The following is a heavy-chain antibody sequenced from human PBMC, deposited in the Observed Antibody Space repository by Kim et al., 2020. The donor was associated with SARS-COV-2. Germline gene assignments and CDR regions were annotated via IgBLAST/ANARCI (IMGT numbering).Heavy chain of an antibody. D-gene: IGHD1-26*01. V-gene: IGHV4-39*01. Sequence: SETLSLTCTVSGGSISSSSYYWGWIRQPPGKGLEWIGSIYYSGSTYYNPSLKSRVTISVDTSKNQFSLKLSSVTAADTAVYYCARRNSGSYWGWGQGTL. CDR2: IYYSGST. CDR1: GGSISSSSYY. J-gene: IGHJ4*02. CDR3: ARRNSGSYWG.